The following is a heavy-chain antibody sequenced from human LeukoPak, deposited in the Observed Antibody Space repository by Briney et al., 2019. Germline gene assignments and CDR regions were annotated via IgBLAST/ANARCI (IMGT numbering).Heavy chain of an antibody. V-gene: IGHV3-53*01. CDR2: IYSGGST. J-gene: IGHJ3*02. CDR1: GFTVSSNY. CDR3: AKDRPRDRRGAFDI. Sequence: GGSLRLSCAASGFTVSSNYMSWVRQAPGKGLEWVSVIYSGGSTYYADSVKGRFTISRDNSKNTLYLQMNSLRAEDTAVYYCAKDRPRDRRGAFDIWGQGTMVTVSS.